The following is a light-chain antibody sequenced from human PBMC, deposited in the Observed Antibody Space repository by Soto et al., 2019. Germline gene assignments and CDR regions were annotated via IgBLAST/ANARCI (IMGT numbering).Light chain of an antibody. CDR1: SSDVGGYRY. Sequence: QSALTQPASVSGSPGQSITISCTGTSSDVGGYRYVSWYRHRPGKAPKLLIYEVSNRPSGVSYRFSGSKSGNTASLTISGLQAEDEADYYCSSFTSVITLVFGTGTKLTVL. V-gene: IGLV2-14*01. CDR2: EVS. J-gene: IGLJ1*01. CDR3: SSFTSVITLV.